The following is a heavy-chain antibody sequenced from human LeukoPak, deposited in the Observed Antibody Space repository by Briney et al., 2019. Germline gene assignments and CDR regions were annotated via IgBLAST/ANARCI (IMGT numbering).Heavy chain of an antibody. CDR1: GGSISSYY. Sequence: TSETLSLTCTVSGGSISSYYWSWIRQPPGKGLQWIGYIDYSGTTNYNPSLKSRVTISVDTSNNQFSLKLSSVTAADTAVYYCARDGYYDSSGYRNWFDPWGQGTLVTVSS. V-gene: IGHV4-59*01. CDR2: IDYSGTT. J-gene: IGHJ5*02. D-gene: IGHD3-22*01. CDR3: ARDGYYDSSGYRNWFDP.